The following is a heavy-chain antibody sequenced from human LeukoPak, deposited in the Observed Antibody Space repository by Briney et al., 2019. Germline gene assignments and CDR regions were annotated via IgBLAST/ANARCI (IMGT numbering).Heavy chain of an antibody. J-gene: IGHJ6*03. CDR3: ATSGSSFDSYHYIDV. D-gene: IGHD3-10*01. V-gene: IGHV4-4*07. CDR1: GVSVIPYY. Sequence: SETLSLTCTVSGVSVIPYYWSWIRQPAGEGPEWIGRMYTSGDTAYNPSLKSRVTMSIDTSKNQFSLKLSSVTAADTAVYYCATSGSSFDSYHYIDVWGKGTTVTVSS. CDR2: MYTSGDT.